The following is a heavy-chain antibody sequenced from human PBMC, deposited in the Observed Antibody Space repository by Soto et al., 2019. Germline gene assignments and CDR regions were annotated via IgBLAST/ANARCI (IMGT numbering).Heavy chain of an antibody. J-gene: IGHJ4*02. CDR1: GVTVSSFA. CDR2: ISASGGST. CDR3: AKDGTVTSAFDY. V-gene: IGHV3-23*01. D-gene: IGHD4-17*01. Sequence: GGSLRLSCAASGVTVSSFAMSWVRQAPGKGLEWVSGISASGGSTYYADSVKGRFIISRDNSKNTLYLQMNSLRAEDTAVYYCAKDGTVTSAFDYWGQGTLVTVSS.